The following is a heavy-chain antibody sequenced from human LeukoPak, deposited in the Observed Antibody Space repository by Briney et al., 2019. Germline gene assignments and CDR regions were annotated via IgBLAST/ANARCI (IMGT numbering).Heavy chain of an antibody. CDR1: GFTFSTHA. V-gene: IGHV3-23*01. CDR3: ARDAVHYDFWSGYFDY. CDR2: ISGSDNNT. D-gene: IGHD3-3*01. J-gene: IGHJ4*02. Sequence: PGGSLRLSCAASGFTFSTHAMSWVRQAPGKGLEWVSGISGSDNNTYYADSVKGRFTISRDNSKNTLYLQMNSLRAEDTAVYYCARDAVHYDFWSGYFDYWGQGTLVTVSS.